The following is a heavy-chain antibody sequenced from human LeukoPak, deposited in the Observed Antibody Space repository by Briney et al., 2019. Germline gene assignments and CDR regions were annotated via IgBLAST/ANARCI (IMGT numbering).Heavy chain of an antibody. CDR3: ARGRGSPYYFDC. J-gene: IGHJ4*02. V-gene: IGHV3-23*01. CDR1: GFTFSNYA. D-gene: IGHD1-26*01. Sequence: QSGESLRLSCAASGFTFSNYAMTWVRQAPGKGLEWVSSISTSGDSTAYAASVKGRFTISRDNSKNTLCLQLNSLRAVDTAVYYCARGRGSPYYFDCWGQGTLVTVSS. CDR2: ISTSGDST.